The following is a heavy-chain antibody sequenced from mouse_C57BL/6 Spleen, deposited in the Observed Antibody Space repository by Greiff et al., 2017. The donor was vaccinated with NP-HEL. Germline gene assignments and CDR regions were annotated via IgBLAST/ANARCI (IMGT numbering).Heavy chain of an antibody. CDR3: ARSEVITTVVATKGFAY. D-gene: IGHD1-1*01. CDR1: GYAFTNYL. V-gene: IGHV1-54*01. J-gene: IGHJ3*01. CDR2: INPGSGGT. Sequence: VQLQQSGAELVRPGTSVKVSCKASGYAFTNYLIEWVKQRPGQGLEWIGVINPGSGGTNYNEKFKGKAKLTADKSSSTAYMQLSSLTSADSAVYVCARSEVITTVVATKGFAYWGQGTLVTVSA.